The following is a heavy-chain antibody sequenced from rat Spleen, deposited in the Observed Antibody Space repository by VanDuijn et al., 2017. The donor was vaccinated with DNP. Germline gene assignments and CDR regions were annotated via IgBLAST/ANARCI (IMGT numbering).Heavy chain of an antibody. Sequence: EVQLQESGPGLVKTSQSLSLTCSVTGYSITSSYRWNWIRKFPGNKMEWIGHISYSGSTSFNPSLQSRVSIPRDTSKNQFFLQLNSVTPEDTATYYCARWSDYFDYWGQGVMVTVSS. CDR2: ISYSGST. V-gene: IGHV3-1*01. CDR3: ARWSDYFDY. J-gene: IGHJ2*01. CDR1: GYSITSSY.